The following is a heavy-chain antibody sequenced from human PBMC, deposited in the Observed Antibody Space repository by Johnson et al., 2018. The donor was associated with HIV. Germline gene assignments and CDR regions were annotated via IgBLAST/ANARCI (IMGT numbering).Heavy chain of an antibody. CDR1: GFTFSSYA. CDR3: TTFGFSSGWDANAFDI. V-gene: IGHV3-23*04. Sequence: VQLVESGGGLVQPGGSLRLSCAASGFTFSSYAMSWVRQAPGKGLEWVSAISGSGGSTYYADSVKGRFTISRDNSKNTLYLQMNSRRAEDTAVYYCTTFGFSSGWDANAFDIWGQGTMVTVSS. J-gene: IGHJ3*02. D-gene: IGHD6-19*01. CDR2: ISGSGGST.